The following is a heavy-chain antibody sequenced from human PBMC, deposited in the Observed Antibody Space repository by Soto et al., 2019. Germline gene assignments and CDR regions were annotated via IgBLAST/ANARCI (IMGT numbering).Heavy chain of an antibody. V-gene: IGHV3-11*01. CDR3: ASHYVMWGGYLSPVDY. Sequence: QVQLVESGGDLVKPGGSLRLSCAASGYTFSDYYMSWIRQAPGKGLEWISYIDTSGTKIYYADSVKGRFTITRDNAKNSLYLKMNSRRDEDRAVYFCASHYVMWGGYLSPVDYGGQGPLVTVSS. CDR2: IDTSGTKI. J-gene: IGHJ4*02. CDR1: GYTFSDYY. D-gene: IGHD3-16*01.